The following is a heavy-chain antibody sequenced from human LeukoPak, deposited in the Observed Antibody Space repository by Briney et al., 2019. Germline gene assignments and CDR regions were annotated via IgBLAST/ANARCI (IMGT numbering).Heavy chain of an antibody. V-gene: IGHV3-21*01. CDR2: ISSSSTYI. J-gene: IGHJ4*02. Sequence: PGGSLRLSCVASGFTFSTYSMNWVRQAPGKGLEWVSSISSSSTYIYYADSVKGRFTISRDNAKNSLYLQMNSLRGEDTAVYYCAIPSVHGEAAGYWGQGTLVTVSS. CDR3: AIPSVHGEAAGY. CDR1: GFTFSTYS. D-gene: IGHD3-10*01.